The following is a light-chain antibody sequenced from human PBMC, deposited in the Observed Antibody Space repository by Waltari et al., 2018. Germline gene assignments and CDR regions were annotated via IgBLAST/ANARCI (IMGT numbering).Light chain of an antibody. CDR2: KAS. CDR1: QSISSW. Sequence: IQMTQSPSTLPASVGDRVTITCRASQSISSWLAWYQQKPGKAPKLLIYKASSLESGVPSRFSGSGSGTEFTLTISSLQXDDFATYYCQQYNSYRTFGQGTKVEIK. V-gene: IGKV1-5*03. CDR3: QQYNSYRT. J-gene: IGKJ1*01.